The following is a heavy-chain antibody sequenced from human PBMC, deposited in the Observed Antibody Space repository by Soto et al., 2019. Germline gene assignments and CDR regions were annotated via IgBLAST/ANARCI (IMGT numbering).Heavy chain of an antibody. CDR3: AVIVYYPNYFDY. V-gene: IGHV4-30-2*01. CDR1: GGSISSGDYS. D-gene: IGHD2-21*01. J-gene: IGHJ4*02. Sequence: QLQLQESGSGLVKPSQTLSLTCAVSGGSISSGDYSWSWIRQPPGKGLEWTGYIYQSGSTNYNPSLISRRTISVDRSKNQFSLKLSAVTTADTAVYYCAVIVYYPNYFDYWGQGTLVTVSA. CDR2: IYQSGST.